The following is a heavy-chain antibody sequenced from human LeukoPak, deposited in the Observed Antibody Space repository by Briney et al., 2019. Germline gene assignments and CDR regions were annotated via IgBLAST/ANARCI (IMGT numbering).Heavy chain of an antibody. CDR1: GFTFSSYE. J-gene: IGHJ4*02. CDR3: ARVGRGRVASYYFDY. V-gene: IGHV3-48*03. Sequence: GGSQRLSCAASGFTFSSYEMNWVRQAPGKGLEWVSYISSSGSTIYYADSVKGRFTISRDNAKNSLYLQMNSLRAEDTAVYYCARVGRGRVASYYFDYWGQGTLVTVSS. CDR2: ISSSGSTI. D-gene: IGHD5-12*01.